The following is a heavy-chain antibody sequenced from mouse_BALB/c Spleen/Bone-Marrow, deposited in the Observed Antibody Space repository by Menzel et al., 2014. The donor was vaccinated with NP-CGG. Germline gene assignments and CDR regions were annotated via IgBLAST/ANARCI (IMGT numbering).Heavy chain of an antibody. CDR2: ISGYYGDA. Sequence: QVQLQQSGAELVRPGVSVKISCKGSGYTFTDYAIHWVKRSHAKSLEWIGLISGYYGDAIYNQKFKGKATMTVDKSSRTAYMVLARLTSEDSAIYYCARSGKVRNAMDYWGQGTSGTVSS. CDR1: GYTFTDYA. V-gene: IGHV1-67*01. D-gene: IGHD2-14*01. J-gene: IGHJ4*01. CDR3: ARSGKVRNAMDY.